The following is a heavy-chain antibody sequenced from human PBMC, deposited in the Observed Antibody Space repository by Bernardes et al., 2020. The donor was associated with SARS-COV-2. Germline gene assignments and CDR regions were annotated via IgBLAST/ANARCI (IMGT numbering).Heavy chain of an antibody. D-gene: IGHD5-12*01. Sequence: GGSLRLSCAASGFTFDDYAMHWVRQAPGKGLEWVSGISWNSGSIGYADSVKGRFTISRDNAKNSLYLQMNSLRAEDTALYYCAAAVSGYAGAPGRLPDYWGQGTLVTVSS. V-gene: IGHV3-9*01. CDR3: AAAVSGYAGAPGRLPDY. CDR1: GFTFDDYA. CDR2: ISWNSGSI. J-gene: IGHJ4*02.